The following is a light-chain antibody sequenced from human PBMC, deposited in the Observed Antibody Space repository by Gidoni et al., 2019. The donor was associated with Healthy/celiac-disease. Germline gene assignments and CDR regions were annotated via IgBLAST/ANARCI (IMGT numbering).Light chain of an antibody. CDR3: QQSYSTPRT. Sequence: DIKMTQSPSSLSASVGDRVTITCRASQSISSYLNLYQQKSGKDPKLLIYAEFSLQSGVTSRFSVSVSGTYFTLTISSLQPEDFATYYCQQSYSTPRTFGQGIKVEIK. V-gene: IGKV1-39*01. J-gene: IGKJ1*01. CDR2: AEF. CDR1: QSISSY.